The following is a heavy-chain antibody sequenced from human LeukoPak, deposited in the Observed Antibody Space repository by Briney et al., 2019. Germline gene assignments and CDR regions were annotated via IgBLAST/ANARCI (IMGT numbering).Heavy chain of an antibody. D-gene: IGHD2-21*01. CDR2: ISYDGSFK. CDR3: ARRDCFGGGCSGEVAMDV. Sequence: GRSLRLSCAASGFTFSSYAMHWVRQAPVKGLEWVAIISYDGSFKDYAGSVKGRFTISRDDSKNTLYLQMNSLRAEDTAVYYCARRDCFGGGCSGEVAMDVWGQGTTVSVSS. V-gene: IGHV3-30*04. CDR1: GFTFSSYA. J-gene: IGHJ6*02.